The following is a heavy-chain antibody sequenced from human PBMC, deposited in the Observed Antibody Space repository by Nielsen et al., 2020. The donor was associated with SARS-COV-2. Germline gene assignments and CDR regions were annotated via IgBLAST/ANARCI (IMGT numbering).Heavy chain of an antibody. CDR3: ARPGVSCSSTSCYEGNYYYYYGMDV. Sequence: GGSLRLSCVASEYTFTSHWIGWVRHMPGKGLEWMGIIYPGDSHTRYNPSLQGQVTISVDKSIRTAYLQWGSLKASGTAMYYCARPGVSCSSTSCYEGNYYYYYGMDVWGQGTTVTVSS. CDR2: IYPGDSHT. CDR1: EYTFTSHW. D-gene: IGHD2-2*01. V-gene: IGHV5-51*01. J-gene: IGHJ6*02.